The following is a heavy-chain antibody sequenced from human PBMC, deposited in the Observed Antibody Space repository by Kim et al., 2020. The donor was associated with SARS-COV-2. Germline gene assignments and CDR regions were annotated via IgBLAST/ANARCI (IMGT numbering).Heavy chain of an antibody. CDR3: ARPYRGGSFDI. V-gene: IGHV3-7*01. CDR2: IKQDASVI. J-gene: IGHJ3*02. Sequence: GGSLRLSCAASGFTFSSYWMSWVRQAPGKGLEWVASIKQDASVISYVDSVRGRFTISRDNAKNSLSLQMDSPRAEDTALYFCARPYRGGSFDIWGQGTMV. CDR1: GFTFSSYW. D-gene: IGHD3-16*01.